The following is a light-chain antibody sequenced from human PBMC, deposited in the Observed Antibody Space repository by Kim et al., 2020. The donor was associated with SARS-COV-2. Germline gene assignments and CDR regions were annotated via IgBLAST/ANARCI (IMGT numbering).Light chain of an antibody. CDR1: SSTVGGYNY. V-gene: IGLV2-14*03. CDR3: SSYTSSSAQV. CDR2: DVS. J-gene: IGLJ3*02. Sequence: GQSITTYCTGTSSTVGGYNYVSWYQQQPGKAPNLMIYDVSNRPSGVANRFSGSKSGNTASLTISGLQAEDEDDYYCSSYTSSSAQVFGGGTQLTVL.